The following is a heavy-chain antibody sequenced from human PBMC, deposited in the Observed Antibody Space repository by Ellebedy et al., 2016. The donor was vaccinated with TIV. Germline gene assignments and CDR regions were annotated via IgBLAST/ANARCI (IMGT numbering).Heavy chain of an antibody. CDR2: INPNSGGT. CDR3: ARGGSSNWYEAFDF. V-gene: IGHV1-2*04. D-gene: IGHD6-13*01. Sequence: AASVKVSCKASGYTFTDYYLHWVRQAPGQGLEWLGWINPNSGGTNFAQKFQGWVTLTRDTTITTAYMELSSLASDDTDTAVFYCARGGSSNWYEAFDFWGQGTLVTASS. J-gene: IGHJ4*02. CDR1: GYTFTDYY.